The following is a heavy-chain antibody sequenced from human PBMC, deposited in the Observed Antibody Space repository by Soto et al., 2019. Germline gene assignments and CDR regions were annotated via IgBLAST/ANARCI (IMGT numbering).Heavy chain of an antibody. Sequence: SETLSLTCTVSGGSISSYYWSWIRQPPGKGLEWIGYIYYSGSTNYNPSLKSRVTMAVDTSKNQFSLKLSSVTSADTAVYYCARTLYSYGPRFDYWGQGTLVTVSS. D-gene: IGHD5-18*01. CDR1: GGSISSYY. CDR2: IYYSGST. J-gene: IGHJ4*02. CDR3: ARTLYSYGPRFDY. V-gene: IGHV4-59*01.